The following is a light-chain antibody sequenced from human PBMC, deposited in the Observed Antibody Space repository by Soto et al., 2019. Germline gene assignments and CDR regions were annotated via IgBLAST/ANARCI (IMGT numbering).Light chain of an antibody. CDR3: LLDFRYFWA. CDR1: QGIRSA. V-gene: IGKV1-6*01. CDR2: AAS. Sequence: AIQLTQSPSSLSASVGDRLTITFRASQGIRSALGWYQQKPGKVPKLLIYAASTLQSGVPSRFSGSGSGTDFTLTISSLQPEDFATYYCLLDFRYFWAFGQGTKVDIK. J-gene: IGKJ1*01.